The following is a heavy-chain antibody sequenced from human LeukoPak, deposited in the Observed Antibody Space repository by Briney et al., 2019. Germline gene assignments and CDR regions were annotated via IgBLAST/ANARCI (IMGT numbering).Heavy chain of an antibody. CDR2: VSYDGSTK. CDR3: ARDLDYGGRSNFDH. D-gene: IGHD4-23*01. J-gene: IGHJ4*02. V-gene: IGHV3-30-3*01. CDR1: GFTFSTYA. Sequence: TGGSLRLSCAASGFTFSTYAMHWVRQAPGKGLEWVAVVSYDGSTKYYADSVKGRFTISRDNSENTLYLQMNSLRPEDTAVYYCARDLDYGGRSNFDHWGQGTLVTVSS.